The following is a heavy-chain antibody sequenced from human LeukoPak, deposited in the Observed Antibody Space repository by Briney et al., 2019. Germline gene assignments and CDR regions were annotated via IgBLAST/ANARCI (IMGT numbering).Heavy chain of an antibody. CDR3: ARDRYGDYALDY. D-gene: IGHD4-17*01. J-gene: IGHJ4*02. CDR1: GFTFSNYR. Sequence: GGSLRLSCAASGFTFSNYRMNWVRQAPGKGLEWLSYISGTSSSIYYAASVKGRFTISRDNAKNSLFLQMNSLRAEDTAVYYCARDRYGDYALDYWGQGTLVTVSS. CDR2: ISGTSSSI. V-gene: IGHV3-48*04.